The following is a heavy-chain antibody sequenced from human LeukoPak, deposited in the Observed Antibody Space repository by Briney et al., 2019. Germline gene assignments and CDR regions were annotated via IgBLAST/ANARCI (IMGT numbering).Heavy chain of an antibody. CDR1: GFTFSNSW. D-gene: IGHD2-2*01. CDR3: AKDRSTSWYFDY. Sequence: TGGSLRLSCAASGFTFSNSWMIWVRQAPGKGLEWVALISFDESSEYYADSVKGRFSISRDNSKNTLYLQMNTLRAEDTAIYYCAKDRSTSWYFDYWGQGTLVTVSS. CDR2: ISFDESSE. V-gene: IGHV3-30*18. J-gene: IGHJ4*02.